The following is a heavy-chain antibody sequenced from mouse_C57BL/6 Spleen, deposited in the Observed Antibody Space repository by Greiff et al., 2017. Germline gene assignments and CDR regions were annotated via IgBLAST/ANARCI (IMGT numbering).Heavy chain of an antibody. Sequence: EVQLQQSGPELVKPGASVKISCKASGYTFTDYYMNWVKQSHGKSLEWIGDINPNNGGTSYNQKFKGKATLTVDTSSSTAYMQLSSLTSEDSAVYYCARGTGTDYWGQGTTLTVSS. V-gene: IGHV1-26*01. CDR1: GYTFTDYY. CDR3: ARGTGTDY. J-gene: IGHJ2*01. CDR2: INPNNGGT. D-gene: IGHD4-1*01.